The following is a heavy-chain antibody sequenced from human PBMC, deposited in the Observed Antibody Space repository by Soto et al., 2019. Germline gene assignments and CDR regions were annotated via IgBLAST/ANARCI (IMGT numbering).Heavy chain of an antibody. Sequence: SETLSLTCTVSGGSISSSSYYWGWIRQPPGKGLEWIGSIYYSGSTYYNPSLKSRVTISVDTSKNQVSLKLSSVTAADTAVYYCARRGGPSGSYRYWFDPWGQGTLVTVSS. CDR3: ARRGGPSGSYRYWFDP. V-gene: IGHV4-39*01. CDR1: GGSISSSSYY. J-gene: IGHJ5*02. D-gene: IGHD1-26*01. CDR2: IYYSGST.